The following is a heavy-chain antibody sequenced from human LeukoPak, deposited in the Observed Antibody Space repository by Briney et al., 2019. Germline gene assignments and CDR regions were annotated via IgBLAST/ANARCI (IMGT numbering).Heavy chain of an antibody. J-gene: IGHJ6*02. CDR1: GYTFTSYY. D-gene: IGHD3-22*01. Sequence: ASVKVSCEASGYTFTSYYMHWVRQAPGQGLEWMGIINPSGGSTSYAQKFQGRVTMTRDTSTSTVYMELSSLRSEDTAVYYCARDAYDSTNYYGMDVWGQGTTVTVSS. V-gene: IGHV1-46*01. CDR2: INPSGGST. CDR3: ARDAYDSTNYYGMDV.